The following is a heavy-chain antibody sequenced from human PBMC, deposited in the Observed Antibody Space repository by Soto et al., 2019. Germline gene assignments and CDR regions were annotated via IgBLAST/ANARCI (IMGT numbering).Heavy chain of an antibody. Sequence: PSETLSLTCAVYGGSFSGYYGSWIRQPPGEGLEWIGYIYYTGRTSSTPSLESRVTISIDTSKNQFSLKLSSVSAADTAVYYCAREGSSSPEYFDFWGPGTLVTVSS. CDR1: GGSFSGYY. CDR3: AREGSSSPEYFDF. J-gene: IGHJ4*02. V-gene: IGHV4-30-4*08. D-gene: IGHD2-15*01. CDR2: IYYTGRT.